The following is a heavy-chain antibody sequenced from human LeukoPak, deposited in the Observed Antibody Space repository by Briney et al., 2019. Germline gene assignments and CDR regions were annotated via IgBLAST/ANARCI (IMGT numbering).Heavy chain of an antibody. Sequence: PSETLSPTCTVSGASVGSAGYYWGWIRQPPGGGLEWIGYIYYISNTNYNPSLKSRVTMSVDPSKNQFSLKLNSVTAADTAVYYCARTQSQSGSYRYYFGYWGQGTLVTVSS. CDR1: GASVGSAGYY. J-gene: IGHJ4*02. CDR3: ARTQSQSGSYRYYFGY. CDR2: IYYISNT. D-gene: IGHD1-26*01. V-gene: IGHV4-61*08.